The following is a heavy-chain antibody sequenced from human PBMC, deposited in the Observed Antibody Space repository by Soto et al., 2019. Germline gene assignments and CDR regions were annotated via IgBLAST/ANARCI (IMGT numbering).Heavy chain of an antibody. V-gene: IGHV3-48*01. CDR3: AKDDKWPGYSTSWSADY. Sequence: PGGSLRLSCVASGFTFSSYSMNWVRQAPGKGLEWVSYISSSGTTIYYADSVKGRFTISRDKAKNSLYLEMNSLRAEDTAVYYCAKDDKWPGYSTSWSADYWGQGTVVTVSS. CDR1: GFTFSSYS. D-gene: IGHD6-13*01. CDR2: ISSSGTTI. J-gene: IGHJ4*02.